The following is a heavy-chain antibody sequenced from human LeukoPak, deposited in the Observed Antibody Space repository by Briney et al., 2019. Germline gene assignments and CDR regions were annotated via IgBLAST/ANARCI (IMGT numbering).Heavy chain of an antibody. V-gene: IGHV3-11*01. D-gene: IGHD2-21*02. CDR2: ISSSGSTI. Sequence: GGSLRLSCAASGFTFSDYYMSWIRQAPGKGLEWVSYISSSGSTICYADSVKGRFTISRDNAKNSLYLQMNSLRAEDTAVYYCAREPIVVVTGIPYFDYWGQGTLVTVSS. CDR3: AREPIVVVTGIPYFDY. J-gene: IGHJ4*02. CDR1: GFTFSDYY.